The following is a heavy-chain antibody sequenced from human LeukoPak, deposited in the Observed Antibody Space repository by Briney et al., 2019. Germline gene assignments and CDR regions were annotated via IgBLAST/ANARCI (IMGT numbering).Heavy chain of an antibody. V-gene: IGHV3-53*01. D-gene: IGHD4/OR15-4a*01. J-gene: IGHJ4*02. Sequence: GGSLRLSCTVFGFTVSSASMSWFGQAPGKGLEWVSFIYSGGSTHYSDSVKGRFTISRDNSKNTPYLQMNSLRAEDTAVYYCARRAGAYSHPYDYWGQGTLVTVSS. CDR3: ARRAGAYSHPYDY. CDR1: GFTVSSAS. CDR2: IYSGGST.